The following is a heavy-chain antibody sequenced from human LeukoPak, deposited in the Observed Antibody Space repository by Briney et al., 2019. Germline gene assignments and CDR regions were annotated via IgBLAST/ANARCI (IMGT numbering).Heavy chain of an antibody. CDR1: GFTVSSNY. CDR2: IYSGGST. V-gene: IGHV3-66*01. J-gene: IGHJ4*02. D-gene: IGHD2-8*01. CDR3: ARDVPLIWYFDY. Sequence: GGSLRLSCAASGFTVSSNYMSWVRQAPGKGLEWVSVIYSGGSTYYADSVKGRFTISRDNSKNTLYLQMNSLRAEDTAVYYCARDVPLIWYFDYWGQGTLVTVSS.